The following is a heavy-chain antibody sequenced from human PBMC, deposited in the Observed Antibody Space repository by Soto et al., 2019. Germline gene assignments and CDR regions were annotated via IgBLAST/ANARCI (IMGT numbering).Heavy chain of an antibody. J-gene: IGHJ4*02. V-gene: IGHV4-39*01. CDR3: ARRLQLFPFDS. Sequence: QLQLQESGPGLVKSSETLSLTCSVSGGSFSSSASDWAWIRQPPGGRLEWIGSISYSGNTYSNPSLTSRVTISADTSTNQFSLSLSPVTAGDTAVYYCARRLQLFPFDSWGQGTLVTVAS. CDR1: GGSFSSSASD. CDR2: ISYSGNT. D-gene: IGHD2-2*01.